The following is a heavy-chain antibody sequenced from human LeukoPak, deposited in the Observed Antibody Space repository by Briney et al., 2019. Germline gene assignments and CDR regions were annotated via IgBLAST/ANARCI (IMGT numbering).Heavy chain of an antibody. J-gene: IGHJ5*02. V-gene: IGHV4-38-2*01. D-gene: IGHD3-3*01. CDR1: GYSISSGYY. CDR3: ARSPDHFSFTLFGGSAGLRWLDP. CDR2: IYHSGST. Sequence: SETLSLTCAVSGYSISSGYYWGCIRQPPGKGLEWIWCIYHSGSTYYNPSLKSRVTISVDTSKNQFSLKLSSVTAADTAVYYCARSPDHFSFTLFGGSAGLRWLDPWGQGTLVTVSS.